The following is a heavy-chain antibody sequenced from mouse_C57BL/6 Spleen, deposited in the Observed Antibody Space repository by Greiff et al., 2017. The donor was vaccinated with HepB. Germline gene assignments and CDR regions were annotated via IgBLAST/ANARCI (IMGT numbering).Heavy chain of an antibody. CDR1: GYTFTGYW. CDR2: ILPGSGST. J-gene: IGHJ4*01. Sequence: QVQLQQSGAELMKPGASVKLSCKATGYTFTGYWIEWVKQRPGHGLEWIGEILPGSGSTNYNEKFKGKATFTADTSSNTAYMQLSSLTTEDSAIYYCARGNYYGSSYHYYAMDYWGQGTSVTVSS. CDR3: ARGNYYGSSYHYYAMDY. D-gene: IGHD1-1*01. V-gene: IGHV1-9*01.